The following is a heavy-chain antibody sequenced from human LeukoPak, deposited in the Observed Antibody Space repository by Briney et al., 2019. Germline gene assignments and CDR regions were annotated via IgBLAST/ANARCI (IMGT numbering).Heavy chain of an antibody. CDR1: GFTFSSYA. V-gene: IGHV3-30-3*01. J-gene: IGHJ4*02. D-gene: IGHD2-2*01. CDR2: ISYDGSNK. Sequence: GGSLRLSCAASGFTFSSYAMHWVRQAPGKGLEWVAVISYDGSNKYYADSVKGRFTISRDNSKNSLYLQMNSLRAEDTAVYYCARDRYCSSTSCPEYWGQGTLVTVSS. CDR3: ARDRYCSSTSCPEY.